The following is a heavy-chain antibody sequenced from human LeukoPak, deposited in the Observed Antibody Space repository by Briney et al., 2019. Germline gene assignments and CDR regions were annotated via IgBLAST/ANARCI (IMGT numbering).Heavy chain of an antibody. CDR2: INHSGST. CDR1: GGSFSGYY. Sequence: SETLSLTCAVYGGSFSGYYWSWIRQPPGKGLEWIGEINHSGSTNYNPSLRSRVTISVDTSKNQFSLKLSSVTAADTAVYYSTRGPKTYYYDSSGYYYVYWGQGTLVTVSS. D-gene: IGHD3-22*01. CDR3: TRGPKTYYYDSSGYYYVY. J-gene: IGHJ4*02. V-gene: IGHV4-34*01.